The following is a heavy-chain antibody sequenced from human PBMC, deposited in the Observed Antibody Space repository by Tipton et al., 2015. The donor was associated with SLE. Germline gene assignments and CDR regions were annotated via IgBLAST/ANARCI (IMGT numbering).Heavy chain of an antibody. V-gene: IGHV4-31*03. CDR1: GGSISSGYYY. CDR2: IYDTETT. Sequence: TLSLTCTVSGGSISSGYYYWTWIRQHPGKGLEWIGYIYDTETTYYNPALKSRVTMSIDRSKNHFSLRLRSVSAADTAIYYCAREVKSGRYDWFDPWGQGTLVTVSS. D-gene: IGHD1-26*01. J-gene: IGHJ5*02. CDR3: AREVKSGRYDWFDP.